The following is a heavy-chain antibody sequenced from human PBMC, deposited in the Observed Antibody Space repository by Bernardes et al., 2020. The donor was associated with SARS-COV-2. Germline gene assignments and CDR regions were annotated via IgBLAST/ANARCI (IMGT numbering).Heavy chain of an antibody. V-gene: IGHV1-2*02. Sequence: ASVKVSCKASGYTFTGYYMHWVRQAPGQGLEWMGWINPNSGGTNYAQKFQGRVTMTRDTSISTAYMELSRLRSDDTAVYYCARGKESSLGRQWLTLYYFDYWGQGTLVTVSS. CDR3: ARGKESSLGRQWLTLYYFDY. CDR2: INPNSGGT. CDR1: GYTFTGYY. J-gene: IGHJ4*02. D-gene: IGHD6-19*01.